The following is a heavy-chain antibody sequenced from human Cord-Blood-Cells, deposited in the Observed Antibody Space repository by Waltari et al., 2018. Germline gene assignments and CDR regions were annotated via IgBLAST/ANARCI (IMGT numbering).Heavy chain of an antibody. Sequence: AASGFTFSSYGMHWVRQAPGMGLEWVAVISYDGSNKYYADSVKDRFTISRDNSKNTLYLQMNSLRAEDTAVYYCAKDPLGGYCSGGSCYSNYYYGMDVWGQGTTVTVSS. CDR1: GFTFSSYG. CDR2: ISYDGSNK. CDR3: AKDPLGGYCSGGSCYSNYYYGMDV. D-gene: IGHD2-15*01. V-gene: IGHV3-30*18. J-gene: IGHJ6*02.